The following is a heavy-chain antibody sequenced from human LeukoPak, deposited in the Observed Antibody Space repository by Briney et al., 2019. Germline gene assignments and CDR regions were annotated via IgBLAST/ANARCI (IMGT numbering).Heavy chain of an antibody. Sequence: SETLSLTCAVYGGSFSGYYWSWIRQPPGKGLEWIGYIYYSGSTNYNPSLKSRVTISVDTSKNQFSLKLSSVTAADTAVYYCARHAYSYGYAYFDYWGQGTLVTVSS. V-gene: IGHV4-59*08. J-gene: IGHJ4*02. CDR3: ARHAYSYGYAYFDY. CDR1: GGSFSGYY. D-gene: IGHD5-18*01. CDR2: IYYSGST.